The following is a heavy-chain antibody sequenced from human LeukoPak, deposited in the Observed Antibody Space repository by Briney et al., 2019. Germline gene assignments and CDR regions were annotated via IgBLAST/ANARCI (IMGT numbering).Heavy chain of an antibody. CDR2: INTNTGNP. J-gene: IGHJ6*02. CDR3: ARMDTPRPYYYYGMDV. V-gene: IGHV7-4-1*02. Sequence: ASVTVSCKASGYTFTSYAMNWVRQAPGQGLEWMGWINTNTGNPTYAQGFTGRFVFSLDTSVSTAYLQISSLKAEDTAVYYCARMDTPRPYYYYGMDVWGQGTTVTVSS. CDR1: GYTFTSYA. D-gene: IGHD5-18*01.